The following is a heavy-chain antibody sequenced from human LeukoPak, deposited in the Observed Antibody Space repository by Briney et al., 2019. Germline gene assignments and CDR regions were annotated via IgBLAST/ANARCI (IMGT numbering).Heavy chain of an antibody. J-gene: IGHJ3*02. Sequence: GGSLRLSCTASGFTFGDYAMTWVRQAPGKGLEWVGFIASETYGGTAEYAASVKGRFTISRDDSKSIAYLQMNSLRAEDTAVYYCARDPQGITMIVVAGAFDIWGQGTMVTVSS. CDR2: IASETYGGTA. CDR1: GFTFGDYA. CDR3: ARDPQGITMIVVAGAFDI. D-gene: IGHD3-22*01. V-gene: IGHV3-49*04.